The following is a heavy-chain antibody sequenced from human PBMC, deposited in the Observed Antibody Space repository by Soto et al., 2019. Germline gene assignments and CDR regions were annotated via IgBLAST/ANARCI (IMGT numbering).Heavy chain of an antibody. CDR3: ARHLGYYYYYMHV. J-gene: IGHJ6*03. CDR1: GGSISSSSYY. Sequence: QLKLQESGPGLVKPSETLSLTCTVSGGSISSSSYYWGWIRQPPGKGLEWIGSIYYSGSTYYNPCLKSRVTISVETSKNQFSLKLSSVTAADTAVYYCARHLGYYYYYMHVWGKGTTVTVSS. CDR2: IYYSGST. V-gene: IGHV4-39*01.